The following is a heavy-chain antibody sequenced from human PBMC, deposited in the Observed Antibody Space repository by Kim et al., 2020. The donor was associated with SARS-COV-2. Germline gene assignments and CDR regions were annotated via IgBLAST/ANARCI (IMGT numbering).Heavy chain of an antibody. CDR3: ARQFDSCYPH. V-gene: IGHV6-1*01. J-gene: IGHJ4*02. Sequence: SQTLSLTCAISVVSVSSNVAAWHWIRQSPSRGLEWLGRIYYSSTWLTAYPISVKSRISINADTSTNQFSLQLHSVTPEDTAVYYCARQFDSCYPHWGQGTLVTVSS. CDR1: VVSVSSNVAA. D-gene: IGHD2-15*01. CDR2: IYYSSTWLT.